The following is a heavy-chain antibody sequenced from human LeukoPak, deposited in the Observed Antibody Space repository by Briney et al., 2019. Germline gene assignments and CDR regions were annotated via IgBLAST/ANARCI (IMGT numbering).Heavy chain of an antibody. CDR2: VSSDGTIT. CDR1: GFTFSRFW. CDR3: VVFFWPYEAAPRPGDY. D-gene: IGHD3-3*01. J-gene: IGHJ4*02. V-gene: IGHV3-74*01. Sequence: PGGSLRLSCAASGFTFSRFWMHWVRQAPGKGPVWVSRVSSDGTITNYADFVKGRFTISRDNARDTVYLQMNSLTADDTAMYYCVVFFWPYEAAPRPGDYWGQGALVTVSS.